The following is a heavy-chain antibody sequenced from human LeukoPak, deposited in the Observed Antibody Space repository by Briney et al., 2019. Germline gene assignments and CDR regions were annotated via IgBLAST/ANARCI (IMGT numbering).Heavy chain of an antibody. CDR3: ARPIFGTHYYMDV. D-gene: IGHD3-3*01. CDR2: ISTYNGNT. CDR1: GYSFFVYG. V-gene: IGHV1-18*01. Sequence: ASVKVSCKASGYSFFVYGISWVRQAPGQGLEWMGWISTYNGNTNYAQKSQGRVTMTTDTSTSTASLELRSLKSDDTAVYYCARPIFGTHYYMDVWGKGTTVTVSS. J-gene: IGHJ6*03.